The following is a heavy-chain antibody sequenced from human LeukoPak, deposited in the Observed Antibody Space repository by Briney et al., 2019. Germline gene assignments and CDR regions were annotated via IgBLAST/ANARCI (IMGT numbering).Heavy chain of an antibody. D-gene: IGHD3-22*01. V-gene: IGHV4-39*07. CDR2: IYYSGRT. CDR3: ARDVRNYYDSSGYYLFDY. Sequence: SETLSLTCTVSAGSISSSNYYWGWIRQPPGKGLEWIGSIYYSGRTYYNPSLKSRVTISVDTSKNQFSLKLSSVTAADTAVYYCARDVRNYYDSSGYYLFDYWGQGTLVTVSS. J-gene: IGHJ4*02. CDR1: AGSISSSNYY.